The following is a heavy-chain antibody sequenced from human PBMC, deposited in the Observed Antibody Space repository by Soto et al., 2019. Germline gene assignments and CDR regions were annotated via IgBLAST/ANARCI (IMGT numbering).Heavy chain of an antibody. J-gene: IGHJ4*02. CDR1: GFTFSSYA. CDR3: AKQYSGYDSVDY. CDR2: ISGSGGST. D-gene: IGHD5-12*01. V-gene: IGHV3-23*01. Sequence: EVQLLESGGGLVQPGGSLRLSCAASGFTFSSYAMSWVRQAPGKGLEWVSAISGSGGSTYYADSVKGRFTISRHNSKNTRYLQMNSLRAEDTAVYYCAKQYSGYDSVDYWGQGTLVTVSS.